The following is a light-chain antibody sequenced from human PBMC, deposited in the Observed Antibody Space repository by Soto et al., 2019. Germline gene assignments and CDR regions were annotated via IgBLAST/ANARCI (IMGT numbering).Light chain of an antibody. CDR2: SND. CDR1: RSNIGSYT. Sequence: QSVLTQPPSASATPGQRVTISCSGSRSNIGSYTVNWYQQLPGTAPKLLIYSNDQRPSRVPDRFFGSKSGTPASLAISDLQSEDEADYYCAAWDDSLNVYVFGIGTKLTVL. CDR3: AAWDDSLNVYV. J-gene: IGLJ1*01. V-gene: IGLV1-44*01.